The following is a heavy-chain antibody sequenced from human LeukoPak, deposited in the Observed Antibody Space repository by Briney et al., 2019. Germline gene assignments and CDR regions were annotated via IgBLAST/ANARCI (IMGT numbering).Heavy chain of an antibody. CDR2: ISYDGSNK. D-gene: IGHD3-22*01. Sequence: GGSLRLSCEASGFTFSSYGMHWVRQAPGKGLEWVAVISYDGSNKYYADSVKGRFTISRDNSKNTLYLQMNSLRAEDTAVYYCAKDAHFGYYYDSRGADYWGQGTLVTVSS. J-gene: IGHJ4*02. CDR3: AKDAHFGYYYDSRGADY. CDR1: GFTFSSYG. V-gene: IGHV3-30*18.